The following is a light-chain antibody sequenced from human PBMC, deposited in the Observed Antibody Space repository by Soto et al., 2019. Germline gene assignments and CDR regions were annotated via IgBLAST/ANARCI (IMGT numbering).Light chain of an antibody. Sequence: DIQMTQSPSSLSASEGDRVTITCPASQDISNYLNWYQQKPGKAPKLLIYDASNLETGVPSRFSGSGSGTDFTFTISSLQPEDIATYYCQQYDNLPITFGQGTRLEI. CDR1: QDISNY. J-gene: IGKJ5*01. V-gene: IGKV1-33*01. CDR2: DAS. CDR3: QQYDNLPIT.